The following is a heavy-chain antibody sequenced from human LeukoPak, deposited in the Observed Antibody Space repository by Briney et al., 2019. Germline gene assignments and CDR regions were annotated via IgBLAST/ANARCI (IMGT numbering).Heavy chain of an antibody. Sequence: RASEKVSCKASGYTFTGYYMHWVRQAPGQGLEWMGIINPSGGSTSYAQKFQGRVTMTRDTPTSTVYMELSSLRSEDTAVYYCARDTLRYDVLRFLEWTSAGAFDIWGQGTMVTVSS. V-gene: IGHV1-46*01. J-gene: IGHJ3*02. CDR2: INPSGGST. CDR1: GYTFTGYY. D-gene: IGHD3-3*01. CDR3: ARDTLRYDVLRFLEWTSAGAFDI.